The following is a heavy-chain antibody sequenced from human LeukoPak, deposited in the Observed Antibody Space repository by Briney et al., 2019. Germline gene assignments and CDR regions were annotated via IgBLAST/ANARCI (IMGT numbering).Heavy chain of an antibody. CDR1: GGSFSGYY. J-gene: IGHJ4*02. CDR2: INHSGST. CDR3: AVGITMTFDY. V-gene: IGHV4-34*09. D-gene: IGHD3-22*01. Sequence: SETLSLTCAVYGGSFSGYYWSWIRQPPGKGLEWIGKINHSGSTNYNPSLKSRVTISVDTSKNQFSLKLSSVTAADTAVYYCAVGITMTFDYWGQGILVTVSS.